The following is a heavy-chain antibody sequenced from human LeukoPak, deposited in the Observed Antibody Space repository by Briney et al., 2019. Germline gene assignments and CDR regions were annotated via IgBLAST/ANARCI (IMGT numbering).Heavy chain of an antibody. Sequence: GGSLRLSCAASGFTFSSYWMHWVRQAPGKGLVWVSCIRYDGSNKYYADSVKGRFTISRDNSKNTLYLQMNSLRVEDTAIYFCAGAYRAYDPFDYWGQGVLVTVSS. CDR1: GFTFSSYW. CDR2: IRYDGSNK. CDR3: AGAYRAYDPFDY. J-gene: IGHJ4*02. D-gene: IGHD5-12*01. V-gene: IGHV3-30*02.